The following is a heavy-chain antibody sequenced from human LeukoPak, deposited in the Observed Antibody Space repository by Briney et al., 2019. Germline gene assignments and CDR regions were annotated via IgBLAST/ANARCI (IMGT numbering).Heavy chain of an antibody. CDR2: ISYDGSNK. V-gene: IGHV3-30*03. Sequence: GGSLRLSCAASGFTFSSYGMHWVRQAPGKGLEWVAVISYDGSNKYYADSVKGRFTISRDNSKNTLYPQMNSLRAEDTAVYYCARNVLTDYWGQGTLVTVSS. D-gene: IGHD2-8*01. J-gene: IGHJ4*02. CDR1: GFTFSSYG. CDR3: ARNVLTDY.